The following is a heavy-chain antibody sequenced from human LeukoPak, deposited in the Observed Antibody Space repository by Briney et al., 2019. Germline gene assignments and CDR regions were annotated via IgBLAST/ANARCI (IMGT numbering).Heavy chain of an antibody. CDR1: GFTFSRHG. D-gene: IGHD3-3*01. V-gene: IGHV3-33*01. CDR2: IWYDGSNK. Sequence: GGSLRLSCAASGFTFSRHGMHWVRQAPGKGLEWVALIWYDGSNKYYADSVKGRFTISRDNSKNTLYLQMNSLRAEDTAVYYCARIDFWMGMDVWGKGTTVTVSS. J-gene: IGHJ6*04. CDR3: ARIDFWMGMDV.